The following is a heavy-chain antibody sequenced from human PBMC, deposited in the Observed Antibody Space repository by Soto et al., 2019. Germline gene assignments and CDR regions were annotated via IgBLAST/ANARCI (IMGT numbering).Heavy chain of an antibody. J-gene: IGHJ6*02. CDR2: ISYDGSNK. CDR1: GFTFSSYA. V-gene: IGHV3-30-3*01. CDR3: ARVQTNQWLVRQAYYGMDV. D-gene: IGHD6-19*01. Sequence: GGSLRLSCAASGFTFSSYAMHWVRQAPGKGLEWVAVISYDGSNKYYADSVKGRFTISRDNSKNTLYLQMNSLRAEDTAVYYCARVQTNQWLVRQAYYGMDVWGQGTTVTVSS.